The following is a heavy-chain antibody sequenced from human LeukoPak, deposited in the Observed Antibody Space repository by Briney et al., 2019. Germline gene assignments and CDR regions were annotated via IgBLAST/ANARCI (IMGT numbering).Heavy chain of an antibody. J-gene: IGHJ4*02. D-gene: IGHD4-17*01. CDR1: GFTFSSYA. CDR2: ISYDESNT. V-gene: IGHV3-30*04. CDR3: AKDRAPTTLTTGY. Sequence: GGSLRLSCAASGFTFSSYAMHWVRQAPGKGLEWVALISYDESNTFYADSVKGRFTISRDNSKNTLYLQMNSLRAEDTAVYYCAKDRAPTTLTTGYWGQGTLVTVSS.